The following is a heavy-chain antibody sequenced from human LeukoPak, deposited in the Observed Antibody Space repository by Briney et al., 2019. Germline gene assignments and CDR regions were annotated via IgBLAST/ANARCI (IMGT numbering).Heavy chain of an antibody. D-gene: IGHD4-17*01. J-gene: IGHJ1*01. CDR1: TFTLTAIC. Sequence: GESLTLSCPLSTFTLTAICMSCVRHAPGGGREWVAHIKKEVRQKYYMDYVKGRFHISRDKAKNELYLQMNSLRAEDTAVYYCAKAGDPDDYGDYVSQGLWVQHWGQGTLVTVSS. CDR3: AKAGDPDDYGDYVSQGLWVQH. V-gene: IGHV3-7*03. CDR2: IKKEVRQK.